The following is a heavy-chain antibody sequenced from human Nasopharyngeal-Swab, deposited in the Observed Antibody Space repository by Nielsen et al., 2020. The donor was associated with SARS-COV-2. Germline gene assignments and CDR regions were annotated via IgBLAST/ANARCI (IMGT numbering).Heavy chain of an antibody. CDR1: GFTFDDYA. Sequence: GESLKISCETSGFTFDDYAMYWVRQAPGKGLEWVSTLSVSGAGTYYADSVKGRFTISRDNSKKTLYLQMSSLRAEDTAVFYCAKIPDYGDYSPLFDYWGQGTLVTVSS. V-gene: IGHV3-23*01. D-gene: IGHD4-17*01. CDR2: LSVSGAGT. J-gene: IGHJ4*02. CDR3: AKIPDYGDYSPLFDY.